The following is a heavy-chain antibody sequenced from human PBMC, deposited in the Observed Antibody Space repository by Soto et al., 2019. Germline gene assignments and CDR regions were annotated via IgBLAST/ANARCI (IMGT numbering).Heavy chain of an antibody. J-gene: IGHJ3*02. Sequence: EVQLVESGGGLVKPGGSLRLSCAASGFTFSRYSMNWGRQAPGKGLEWVSAISSSSSYIYYADSVKGRFTISRDNAKNSLYLQMNSLRAEDTAVYYCARDQDSSSWFDAFDIWGQGTMVTVSS. D-gene: IGHD6-13*01. CDR1: GFTFSRYS. CDR3: ARDQDSSSWFDAFDI. CDR2: ISSSSSYI. V-gene: IGHV3-21*01.